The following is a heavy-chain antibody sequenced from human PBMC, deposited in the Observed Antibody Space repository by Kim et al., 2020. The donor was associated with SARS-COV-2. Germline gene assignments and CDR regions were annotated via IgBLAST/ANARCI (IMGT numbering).Heavy chain of an antibody. CDR3: ATVYSSSWYHFDY. Sequence: YAQKFQGRVTMTEDTSTDTAYMELSSLGSEDTAVYYCATVYSSSWYHFDYWGQGTLVTVSS. D-gene: IGHD6-13*01. J-gene: IGHJ4*02. V-gene: IGHV1-24*01.